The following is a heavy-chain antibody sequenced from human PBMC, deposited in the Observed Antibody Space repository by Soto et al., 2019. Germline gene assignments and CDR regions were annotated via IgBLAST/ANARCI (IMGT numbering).Heavy chain of an antibody. J-gene: IGHJ2*01. D-gene: IGHD2-15*01. CDR2: IYRGGST. CDR3: ARSRFHGGNPYRLFDH. CDR1: GFTVSTNY. V-gene: IGHV3-53*01. Sequence: EVQLVESGGGLIQPGGSLRFSCAASGFTVSTNYMNWVLQAPGKGLEWVSVIYRGGSTYYADSVKGRFSISRDNSKNTLYLQVNSLSAEDTAVYYCARSRFHGGNPYRLFDHWGRGTLVTVSS.